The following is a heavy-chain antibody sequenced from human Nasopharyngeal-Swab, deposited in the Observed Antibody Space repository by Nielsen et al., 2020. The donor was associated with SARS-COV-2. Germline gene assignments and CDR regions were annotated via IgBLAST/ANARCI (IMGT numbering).Heavy chain of an antibody. J-gene: IGHJ5*02. V-gene: IGHV1-18*04. Sequence: ASVKVSCKASGYTFTSYGISWVRQAPGQGLEWMGWISAYNGNTNYAQKLQGRVTMTTDTSTSTAYMELRSLRSDDTAVYYCARDGPYYDILTGYSNYWFDPWGQGTLVTASS. CDR2: ISAYNGNT. CDR3: ARDGPYYDILTGYSNYWFDP. D-gene: IGHD3-9*01. CDR1: GYTFTSYG.